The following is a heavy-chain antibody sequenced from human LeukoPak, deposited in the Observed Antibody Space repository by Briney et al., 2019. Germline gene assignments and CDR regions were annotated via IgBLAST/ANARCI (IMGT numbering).Heavy chain of an antibody. CDR2: IFYTGNT. D-gene: IGHD6-6*01. V-gene: IGHV4-59*01. CDR3: TRTYSSSSIDY. CDR1: GGSIRTYY. Sequence: PSETLSLTCTVSGGSIRTYYWSWIRQPPGKGLEWLGYIFYTGNTNYNPSLKSRVTMSIDTSKNQFSLKLSSVTAADTAVYYCTRTYSSSSIDYWGQGALVTVSS. J-gene: IGHJ4*02.